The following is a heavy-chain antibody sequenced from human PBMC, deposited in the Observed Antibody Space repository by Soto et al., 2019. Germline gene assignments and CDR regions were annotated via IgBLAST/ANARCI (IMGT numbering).Heavy chain of an antibody. CDR2: ISAYNGNT. Sequence: QVQLVQSGAEVKKPGASVKVSCKTSGYTFTNFGLSWVRQAPGQGLEWMGWISAYNGNTNYAQNFQGRVTMTTDTTTSTADMELRSMRSDDTAVYYCARGGTPIYYWGQGTLVTVSS. J-gene: IGHJ4*02. CDR1: GYTFTNFG. D-gene: IGHD3-16*01. V-gene: IGHV1-18*01. CDR3: ARGGTPIYY.